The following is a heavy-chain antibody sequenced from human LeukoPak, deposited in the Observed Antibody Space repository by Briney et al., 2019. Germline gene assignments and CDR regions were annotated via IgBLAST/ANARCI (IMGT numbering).Heavy chain of an antibody. J-gene: IGHJ3*02. CDR3: ARDNWDTGFDI. V-gene: IGHV3-53*01. CDR2: IYRGGNT. Sequence: GGSLRLSCAASGFTVSSNYMSWVRQTPGKGLEWVSIIYRGGNTYYADSVKGRFTISRDNSKNTLFLQMNSLRVEDTAVYYCARDNWDTGFDIWGQGTMVTVSS. CDR1: GFTVSSNY. D-gene: IGHD1/OR15-1a*01.